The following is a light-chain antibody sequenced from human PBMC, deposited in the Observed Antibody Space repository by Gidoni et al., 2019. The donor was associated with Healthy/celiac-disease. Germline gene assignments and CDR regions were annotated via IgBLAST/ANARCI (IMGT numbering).Light chain of an antibody. CDR1: QSVSSSY. CDR3: QQYGSAPLT. CDR2: GAS. Sequence: DIVLTQSPGTLSLTPGERATISCRASQSVSSSYLAWYQQKPGQAPMLLIYGASSSATGIPDRFSGSGSGTDFTFTISRLEPEDFAVYYCQQYGSAPLTFGGGTKVEIK. J-gene: IGKJ4*01. V-gene: IGKV3-20*01.